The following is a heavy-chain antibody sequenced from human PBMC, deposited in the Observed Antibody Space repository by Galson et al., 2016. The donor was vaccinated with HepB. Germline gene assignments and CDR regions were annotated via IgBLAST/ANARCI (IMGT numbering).Heavy chain of an antibody. J-gene: IGHJ4*02. CDR3: ARVDEGYYYLIDY. D-gene: IGHD3-22*01. CDR2: ISGSGDET. CDR1: GFTFSSYA. Sequence: SLRLSCAASGFTFSSYAMTWVRQAPGKGLDWVSTISGSGDETNYADSVKGRFTFSRDNSKNTLYLQMNSLRDEDTAVYYCARVDEGYYYLIDYWAQGTLVTVSS. V-gene: IGHV3-23*01.